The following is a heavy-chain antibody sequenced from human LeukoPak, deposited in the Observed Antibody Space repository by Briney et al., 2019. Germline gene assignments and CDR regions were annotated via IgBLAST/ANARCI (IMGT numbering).Heavy chain of an antibody. CDR3: ARDSSAWSSDY. J-gene: IGHJ4*02. CDR1: GYTFTSYN. CDR2: INPNGGST. Sequence: ASVKVSCKASGYTFTSYNMHWVRQAPGQGLEWMGIINPNGGSTSYGKEFQGRVTITRDTSTSTVYMELSSPRSEDTAFYYCARDSSAWSSDYWGQGTLVTVSS. V-gene: IGHV1-46*01. D-gene: IGHD6-19*01.